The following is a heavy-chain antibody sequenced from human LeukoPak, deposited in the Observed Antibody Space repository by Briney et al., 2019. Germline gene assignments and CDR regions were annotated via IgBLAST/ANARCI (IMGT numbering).Heavy chain of an antibody. D-gene: IGHD5-12*01. J-gene: IGHJ3*02. CDR3: ARWRDDAFDI. CDR2: IWCDGSNK. Sequence: GGSLRLSCAASGSTFSSYGMHWVRQAPGKGLEWVAVIWCDGSNKYYADSVKGRFTTSRDNSKNTLYLQMNSLRAEDTAVYYCARWRDDAFDIWGQGTMVTVSS. V-gene: IGHV3-33*01. CDR1: GSTFSSYG.